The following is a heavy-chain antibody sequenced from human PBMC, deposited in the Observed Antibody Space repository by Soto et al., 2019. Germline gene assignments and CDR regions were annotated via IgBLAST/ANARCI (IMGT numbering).Heavy chain of an antibody. CDR2: INHSGST. CDR1: GGSFSGYY. Sequence: SETLSLTCAVYGGSFSGYYWSWIRQPPGKGLEWIGEINHSGSTNYNPSLKSRVTISVDTSKNQFSLKLSSVTAADTAVYYCARGTGGGFWSGYPNYYYYGMDVWGQGTTVTVSS. J-gene: IGHJ6*02. V-gene: IGHV4-34*01. D-gene: IGHD3-3*01. CDR3: ARGTGGGFWSGYPNYYYYGMDV.